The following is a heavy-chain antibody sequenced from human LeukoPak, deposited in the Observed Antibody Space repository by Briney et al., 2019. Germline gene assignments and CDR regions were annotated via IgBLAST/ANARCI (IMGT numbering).Heavy chain of an antibody. CDR2: SSGCGGST. Sequence: GGSLRLSCAASGFTFSSYAMSWVRQAPGKGLEWVSASSGCGGSTYYADSVKGRFNISRDNSKNTLYLQMNSLRAEDTAVYYCAKDITPYYYDSSGLPPLDYWGQGTLVTVSS. D-gene: IGHD3-22*01. J-gene: IGHJ4*02. V-gene: IGHV3-23*01. CDR1: GFTFSSYA. CDR3: AKDITPYYYDSSGLPPLDY.